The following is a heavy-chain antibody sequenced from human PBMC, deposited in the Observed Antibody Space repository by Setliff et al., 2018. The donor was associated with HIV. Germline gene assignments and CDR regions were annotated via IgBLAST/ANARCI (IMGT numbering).Heavy chain of an antibody. CDR1: GFTFSGYA. V-gene: IGHV3-23*01. Sequence: PGGSLRLSCVASGFTFSGYAMSWVRQAPGKGPEWVSAISKNSFSIYYTDSVKGRFTVSRDNSRDTLYLQMNSLRAEDTAVYYCATGRLRATSPFDNWGQGTLVTVSS. J-gene: IGHJ4*02. D-gene: IGHD1-26*01. CDR3: ATGRLRATSPFDN. CDR2: ISKNSFSI.